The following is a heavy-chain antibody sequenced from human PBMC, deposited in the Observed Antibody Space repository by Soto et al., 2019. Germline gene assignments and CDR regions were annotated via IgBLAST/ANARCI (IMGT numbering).Heavy chain of an antibody. CDR1: GYTLTELS. CDR2: FDPEDGET. J-gene: IGHJ3*02. V-gene: IGHV1-24*01. CDR3: ATEEGGSGWYSDAFDI. D-gene: IGHD6-19*01. Sequence: QVPLVQSGAEVKKPGASVKVSCKVSGYTLTELSMHWVRQAPGKGLEWMGGFDPEDGETIYAQKFQGRVTMTEDTSTDTAYMELSRLRSEDTAVYYCATEEGGSGWYSDAFDIWGQGTMVTVSS.